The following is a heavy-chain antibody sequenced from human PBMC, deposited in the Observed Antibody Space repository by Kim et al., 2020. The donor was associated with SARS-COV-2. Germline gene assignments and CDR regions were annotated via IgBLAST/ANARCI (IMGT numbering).Heavy chain of an antibody. CDR2: IYYSGST. CDR3: ASGGSGYLGITFDY. D-gene: IGHD3-22*01. CDR1: GGSISSYY. J-gene: IGHJ4*02. Sequence: SETLSLTCTVSGGSISSYYWSWIRQPPGKGLEWIGYIYYSGSTNYNPSLKSRVTISVDTSKNQFSLKLSSVTAADTAVYYCASGGSGYLGITFDYWGQGTLVTVSS. V-gene: IGHV4-59*13.